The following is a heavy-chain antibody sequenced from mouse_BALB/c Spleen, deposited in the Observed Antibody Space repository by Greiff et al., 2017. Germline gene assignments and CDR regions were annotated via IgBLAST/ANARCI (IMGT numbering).Heavy chain of an antibody. D-gene: IGHD1-1*01. CDR1: GYTFSSYW. CDR2: ILPGSGST. J-gene: IGHJ3*01. V-gene: IGHV1-9*01. Sequence: QVQLKESGAELMKPGASVKISCKATGYTFSSYWIEWVKQRPGHGLEWIGEILPGSGSTNYNEKFKGKATFTADTSSNTAYMQLSSLTSEDSAVYYCARPYYYGSSYVFAYWGQGTLVTVSA. CDR3: ARPYYYGSSYVFAY.